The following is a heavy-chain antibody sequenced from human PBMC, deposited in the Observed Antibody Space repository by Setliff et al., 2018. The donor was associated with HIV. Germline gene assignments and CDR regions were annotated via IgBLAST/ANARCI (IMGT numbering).Heavy chain of an antibody. CDR2: VDPKDGGA. CDR1: GYTFTDYF. D-gene: IGHD6-19*01. Sequence: ASVKVSCKASGYTFTDYFMHWVRQAPGKGLEWMGRVDPKDGGAIYAEKFQGRVTISADTSTDTAYMELSSLRSEDTAVYYCATVHISIGWFYWGQGTLVTVSS. V-gene: IGHV1-69-2*01. J-gene: IGHJ4*02. CDR3: ATVHISIGWFY.